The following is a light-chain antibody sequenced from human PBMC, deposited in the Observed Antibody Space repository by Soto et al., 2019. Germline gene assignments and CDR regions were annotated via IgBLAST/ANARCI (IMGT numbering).Light chain of an antibody. J-gene: IGKJ4*01. Sequence: EIVLTQSPATLSLSPGERATLSCRASQSVGSSLAWYQQKPGQAPRLLIYDTSNRATGITARFSGRGSGTDFSLTISSLALEDFAVYYWQQRSNRPLPWTFGGGTKVESK. V-gene: IGKV3-11*01. CDR1: QSVGSS. CDR2: DTS. CDR3: QQRSNRPLPWT.